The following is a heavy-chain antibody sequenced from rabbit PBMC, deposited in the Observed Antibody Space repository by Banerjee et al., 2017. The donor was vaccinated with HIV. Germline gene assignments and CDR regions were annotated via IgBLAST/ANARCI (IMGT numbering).Heavy chain of an antibody. CDR2: IYAGDGST. V-gene: IGHV1S40*01. CDR1: GFSFNSSYY. J-gene: IGHJ3*01. CDR3: ARKLSL. D-gene: IGHD7-1*01. Sequence: QSLEESGGGLVKPGASLTLTCTASGFSFNSSYYMCWVRQAPGKGLEWIGCIYAGDGSTDYASWAKGRFTISKTSSTTVTLQMTSLTAADTATYFCARKLSLWGQGTLVTVS.